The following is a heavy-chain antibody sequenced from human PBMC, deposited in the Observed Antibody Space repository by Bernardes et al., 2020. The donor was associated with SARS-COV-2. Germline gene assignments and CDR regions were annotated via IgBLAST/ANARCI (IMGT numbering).Heavy chain of an antibody. CDR2: ISSSSSST. J-gene: IGHJ6*02. Sequence: GGSLRLSCAASGFTFSSYSMNWVRQAPGKGLEWVSYISSSSSSTYYADSVKGRFTISRDNAKNSLYLQMNSLRDEDTAVYYCASNPSSSSSIVKYYGMDVWGQGTTVTVSS. CDR1: GFTFSSYS. V-gene: IGHV3-48*02. CDR3: ASNPSSSSSIVKYYGMDV. D-gene: IGHD6-6*01.